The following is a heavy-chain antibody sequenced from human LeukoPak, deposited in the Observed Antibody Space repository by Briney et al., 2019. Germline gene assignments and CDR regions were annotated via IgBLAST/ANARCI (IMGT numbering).Heavy chain of an antibody. CDR3: ARLADYVWGSYRGYYFDY. J-gene: IGHJ4*02. CDR1: GYNFTNYW. CDR2: IYPGESDA. V-gene: IGHV5-51*01. D-gene: IGHD3-16*02. Sequence: GESLKISCKASGYNFTNYWIGWVRQMPGKGLEWMGIIYPGESDARYSPSFQGQVTLSADKSISTAYLQWSSLKASDTAMYYCARLADYVWGSYRGYYFDYWGQGTLVTVSS.